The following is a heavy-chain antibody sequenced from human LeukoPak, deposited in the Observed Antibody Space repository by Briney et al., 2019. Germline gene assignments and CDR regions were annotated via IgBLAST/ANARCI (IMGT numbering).Heavy chain of an antibody. CDR3: AKTSSYTGYYYYYMDV. CDR1: GFTFSTFA. CDR2: IFPSGGEI. J-gene: IGHJ6*03. Sequence: GGSLRLSCAASGFTFSTFAMIWVRQPPGKGLEWVSSIFPSGGEIHYADSVRGRFTISRDNSKSTLSLQMNSLRAEDTAIYYCAKTSSYTGYYYYYMDVWGKGTTVTVSS. V-gene: IGHV3-23*01. D-gene: IGHD3-16*01.